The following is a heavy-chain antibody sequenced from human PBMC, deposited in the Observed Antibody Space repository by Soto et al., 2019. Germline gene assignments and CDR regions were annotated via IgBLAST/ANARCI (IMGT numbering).Heavy chain of an antibody. CDR3: AKDDYGDYEN. J-gene: IGHJ4*02. V-gene: IGHV3-9*01. CDR1: GFTFDDYA. D-gene: IGHD4-17*01. CDR2: ISWNSGSI. Sequence: GGSLRLSCAASGFTFDDYAMHWVRQAPGKGLEWVSGISWNSGSIGYADSVKGRFTISRDNAKNSLYLQMNSLRAEDTALYYCAKDDYGDYENWGQGTLVTVSS.